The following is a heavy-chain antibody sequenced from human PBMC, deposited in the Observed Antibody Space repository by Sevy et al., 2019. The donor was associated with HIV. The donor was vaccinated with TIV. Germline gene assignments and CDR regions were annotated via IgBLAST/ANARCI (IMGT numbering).Heavy chain of an antibody. V-gene: IGHV1-18*01. CDR1: GYTFTSYG. J-gene: IGHJ6*02. CDR2: ISAYNGNT. D-gene: IGHD3-10*01. Sequence: ASVKVSCKASGYTFTSYGISWVRQAPGQGLEWMGWISAYNGNTNYAQKLQGRVTMTTDTSTSKADMELRSLRSGDTAVYYCARDRGLTMVRGGYYYYYYGMDVWGQGTTVTVSS. CDR3: ARDRGLTMVRGGYYYYYYGMDV.